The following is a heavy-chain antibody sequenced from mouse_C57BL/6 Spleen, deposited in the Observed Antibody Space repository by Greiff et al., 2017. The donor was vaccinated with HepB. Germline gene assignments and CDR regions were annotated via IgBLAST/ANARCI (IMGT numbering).Heavy chain of an antibody. J-gene: IGHJ3*01. CDR2: INPNNGGT. V-gene: IGHV1-18*01. D-gene: IGHD2-4*01. CDR1: GYTFTDYN. Sequence: VQLQQPGPELVKPGASVKIPCKASGYTFTDYNMDWVKQSHGKSLEWIGDINPNNGGTIYNQKFKGKATLTVDKSSSTAYMELRSLTSEDTAVYYCARRAMGYDYVRFGYWGQGTLVTVAA. CDR3: ARRAMGYDYVRFGY.